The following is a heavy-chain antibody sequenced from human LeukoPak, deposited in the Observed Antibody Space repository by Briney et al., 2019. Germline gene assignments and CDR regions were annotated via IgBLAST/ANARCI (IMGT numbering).Heavy chain of an antibody. Sequence: ASVKVSCKASGYTFTTYYIHWVRQAPGQGLEWMGGFDPEDGETIYAQKFQGRVTMTEDTSTDTAYMELSSLRSEDTAVYYCATPGPITMIVVRNAFDIWGQGTMVTVSS. CDR1: GYTFTTYY. CDR3: ATPGPITMIVVRNAFDI. V-gene: IGHV1-24*01. J-gene: IGHJ3*02. D-gene: IGHD3-22*01. CDR2: FDPEDGET.